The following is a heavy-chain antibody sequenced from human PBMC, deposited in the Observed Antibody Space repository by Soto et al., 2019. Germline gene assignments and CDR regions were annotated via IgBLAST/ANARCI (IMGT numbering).Heavy chain of an antibody. CDR3: ARLPPFDY. CDR1: GGSFSGYY. V-gene: IGHV4-34*01. CDR2: INHSGST. Sequence: SETLSLTCAVYGGSFSGYYWSWIRQPPGKGLEWIGEINHSGSTNYNPSLKSRVTISVDTSKNQFSLKLSSVTAADTAVYYCARLPPFDYWGQGTLVTVSS. J-gene: IGHJ4*02.